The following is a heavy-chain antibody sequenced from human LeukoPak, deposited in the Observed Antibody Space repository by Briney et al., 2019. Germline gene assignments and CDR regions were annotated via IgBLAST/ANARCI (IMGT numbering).Heavy chain of an antibody. CDR1: GGTFSSYA. V-gene: IGHV1-69*04. D-gene: IGHD6-13*01. CDR2: IIPILGIA. Sequence: ASVKVSCKASGGTFSSYANSWVRQAPGQGLEWMGRIIPILGIANYAQKFQGRVTITADKSTSTAYMELSSLRSEDTAVYYCARGSSSSWYNYWGQGTLVTVSS. CDR3: ARGSSSSWYNY. J-gene: IGHJ4*02.